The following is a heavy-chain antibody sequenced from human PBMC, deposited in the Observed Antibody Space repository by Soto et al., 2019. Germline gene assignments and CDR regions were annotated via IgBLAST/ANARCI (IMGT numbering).Heavy chain of an antibody. CDR3: TPTHALGGGYYYYGMDV. J-gene: IGHJ6*02. V-gene: IGHV3-15*07. CDR2: IKSKTDGGTT. Sequence: GGSLRLSCAASGFTFSNAWMNWVRQAPGKGLEWVGRIKSKTDGGTTDYAAPVKGRFTISRDDSKNTLYLQMNSLKTEDTAVYYCTPTHALGGGYYYYGMDVWGQGTTVTVSS. CDR1: GFTFSNAW. D-gene: IGHD3-16*01.